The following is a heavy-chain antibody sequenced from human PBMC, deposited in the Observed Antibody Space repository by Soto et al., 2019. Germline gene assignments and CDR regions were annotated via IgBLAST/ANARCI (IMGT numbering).Heavy chain of an antibody. CDR3: AKDSGYNYGYFRWFDP. Sequence: SETLSLTCTVSGDSISNYYWNWIRQPPGRGLEWIGHIFYSGSTNYNPALKSRVTISVDTSKSQFSLKLSSVTAADTAVYYCAKDSGYNYGYFRWFDPWGQGTLVTVSS. V-gene: IGHV4-59*01. J-gene: IGHJ5*02. D-gene: IGHD5-18*01. CDR1: GDSISNYY. CDR2: IFYSGST.